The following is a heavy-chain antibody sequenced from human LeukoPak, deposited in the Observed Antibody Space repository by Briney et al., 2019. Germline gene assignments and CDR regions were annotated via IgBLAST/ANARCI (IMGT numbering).Heavy chain of an antibody. CDR2: IYYSRST. V-gene: IGHV4-59*01. CDR1: GGSISSYY. CDR3: ARDDMSRDGYNYHLDY. J-gene: IGHJ4*02. Sequence: PSETLSLTCTVSGGSISSYYWSWIRQPPGKGLEWIGYIYYSRSTNYNPSLKSRVTISVDTSKNQFSLKLSSVTAADTAVYYCARDDMSRDGYNYHLDYWGQGTLVTVSS. D-gene: IGHD5-24*01.